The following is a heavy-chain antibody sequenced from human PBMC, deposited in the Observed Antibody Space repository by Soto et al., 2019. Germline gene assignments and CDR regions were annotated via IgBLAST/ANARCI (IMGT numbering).Heavy chain of an antibody. CDR1: GGSISSYY. CDR2: IYYSGGT. J-gene: IGHJ3*02. V-gene: IGHV4-59*01. CDR3: ARDYDSSGDRSFDI. D-gene: IGHD3-22*01. Sequence: GTLSLTCTVSGGSISSYYWSWIRQPPGKGLEWIGYIYYSGGTNYNPSLKSRVTISVDTSKNQFSLKLSSVTAADTAVYYCARDYDSSGDRSFDIWGQGTMVTVAS.